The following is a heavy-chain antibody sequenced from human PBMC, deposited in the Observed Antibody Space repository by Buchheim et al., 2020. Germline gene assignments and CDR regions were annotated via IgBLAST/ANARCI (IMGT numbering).Heavy chain of an antibody. V-gene: IGHV4-30-4*01. CDR3: ARALSYYFDSSGYYRGFDY. J-gene: IGHJ4*02. Sequence: QVQLQESGPGLVKPSQTLSLTCTVSGGSITSGDYYWSWIRQPPGKGLEWIGYIYHSGSSFYNPSLKRRVTISVDMSKNQFLLKLSSVTAADTAVYYCARALSYYFDSSGYYRGFDYWGQGTL. CDR1: GGSITSGDYY. D-gene: IGHD3-22*01. CDR2: IYHSGSS.